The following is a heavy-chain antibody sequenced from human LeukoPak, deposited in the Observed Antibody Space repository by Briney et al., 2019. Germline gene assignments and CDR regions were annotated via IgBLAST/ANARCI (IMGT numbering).Heavy chain of an antibody. CDR2: ISWNSGSI. CDR1: GFTFDDYA. D-gene: IGHD1-26*01. V-gene: IGHV3-9*03. Sequence: GRSLRLSCAASGFTFDDYAMHWVRQAPGKGLEWVSGISWNSGSIGYADSVKGRFTISRGNAKNSLYLQMNSLRAEDMALYYCAKDSSGSYYGPGRFFDYWGQGTLVTVSS. CDR3: AKDSSGSYYGPGRFFDY. J-gene: IGHJ4*02.